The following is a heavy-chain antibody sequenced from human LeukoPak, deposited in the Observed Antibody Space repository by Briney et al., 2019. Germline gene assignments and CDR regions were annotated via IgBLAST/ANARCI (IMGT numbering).Heavy chain of an antibody. CDR3: AKEDYYGSVEGSFDY. D-gene: IGHD3-10*01. V-gene: IGHV3-30*02. CDR1: GFTFSSYW. J-gene: IGHJ4*02. Sequence: SGGSLRLSCAASGFTFSSYWMSWVRQAPGKGLEWVAFIRYDGSNKYYADSVKGRFTISRDNSKNTLYLQMNSLRAEDTAVYYCAKEDYYGSVEGSFDYWGQGTLVTVSS. CDR2: IRYDGSNK.